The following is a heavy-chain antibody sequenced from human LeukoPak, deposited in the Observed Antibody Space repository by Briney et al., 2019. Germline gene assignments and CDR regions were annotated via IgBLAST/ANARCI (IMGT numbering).Heavy chain of an antibody. CDR1: GFSFSTYH. J-gene: IGHJ4*02. Sequence: GGSLRLSCAASGFSFSTYHMNWVRQAPGKGLEWVSSISPGSTYTYYADSVKGRFTISRDNARNSLFLQMNSLRAEDTAIYYCARAYDITSSFDYWGQGTLVTVSS. CDR3: ARAYDITSSFDY. V-gene: IGHV3-21*01. D-gene: IGHD3-22*01. CDR2: ISPGSTYT.